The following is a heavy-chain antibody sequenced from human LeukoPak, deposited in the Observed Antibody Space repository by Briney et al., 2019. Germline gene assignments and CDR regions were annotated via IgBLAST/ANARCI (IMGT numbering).Heavy chain of an antibody. D-gene: IGHD6-13*01. V-gene: IGHV4-39*02. CDR3: AREPSDSYSSSHLGDY. J-gene: IGHJ4*02. CDR2: FYYSGST. CDR1: GGSISSSRYY. Sequence: SETLSLTCTVSGGSISSSRYYWGWIRQPPGKGLEWIGSFYYSGSTYYNPSLKSRVTISVDTSKNQFSLKVRFVTAADTAVYYCAREPSDSYSSSHLGDYWGQGTLVTVSS.